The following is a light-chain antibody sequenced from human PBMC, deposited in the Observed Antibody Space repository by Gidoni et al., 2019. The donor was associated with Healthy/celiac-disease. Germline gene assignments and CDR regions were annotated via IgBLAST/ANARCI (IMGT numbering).Light chain of an antibody. V-gene: IGKV4-1*01. CDR1: QSVLHSSNNKNY. J-gene: IGKJ1*01. CDR2: WAS. Sequence: DIVMTESPDSLAASLGERATINCKSSQSVLHSSNNKNYLAWYQQTPGQPPKLLIYWASTRESGVPDRFSGSGSGTDFTLTIRCLQAEDVAVYYCQQYYSTPPTFGQGTKVEIK. CDR3: QQYYSTPPT.